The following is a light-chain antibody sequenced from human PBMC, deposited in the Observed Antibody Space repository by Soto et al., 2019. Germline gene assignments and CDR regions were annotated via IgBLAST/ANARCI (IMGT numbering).Light chain of an antibody. J-gene: IGKJ5*01. CDR2: EAS. CDR1: QSIGRW. CDR3: QQFNSYPIT. Sequence: DIQITHSPSTQSASVGDRVSITCRASQSIGRWLAWYQQKSGKAPKLLIYEASSLESAVPSRFSGSGSGTEFTLTISGLQPDDFATYYCQQFNSYPITFGQGGRLAIK. V-gene: IGKV1-5*01.